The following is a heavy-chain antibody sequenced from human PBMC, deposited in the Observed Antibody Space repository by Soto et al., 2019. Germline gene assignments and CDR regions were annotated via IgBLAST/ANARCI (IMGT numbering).Heavy chain of an antibody. CDR3: ARGPWFGELEY. D-gene: IGHD3-10*01. V-gene: IGHV3-74*01. J-gene: IGHJ4*02. CDR2: INTDGSST. Sequence: EVQLVESGGGLVQPGGSLRLSCAASGFTFSNYWMHWVRQVPGKGLVWVSRINTDGSSTTDADSVKGRFTISRDNAKNTLYLQMNSLRAEDTAVYYCARGPWFGELEYWGQGTLVTVSS. CDR1: GFTFSNYW.